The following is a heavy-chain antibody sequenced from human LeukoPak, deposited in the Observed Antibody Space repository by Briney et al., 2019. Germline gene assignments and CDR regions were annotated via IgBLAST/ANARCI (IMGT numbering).Heavy chain of an antibody. J-gene: IGHJ4*02. CDR3: ARAKLYPGTGYFYY. V-gene: IGHV4-31*03. CDR2: IYYSGST. Sequence: SETLSLTCTVSGGSISSGGYYWSWIRQHPGKGLEWIGYIYYSGSTYYNPSLKSRVTISVDTSKNQFSLKLSSVTAADTAVYYCARAKLYPGTGYFYYWGQGTLVTVSS. CDR1: GGSISSGGYY. D-gene: IGHD1/OR15-1a*01.